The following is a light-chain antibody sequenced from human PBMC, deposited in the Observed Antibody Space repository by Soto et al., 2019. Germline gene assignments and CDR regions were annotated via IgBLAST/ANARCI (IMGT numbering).Light chain of an antibody. V-gene: IGLV2-14*01. J-gene: IGLJ1*01. CDR3: SSYAGSRTYV. Sequence: QSVLTQPASVSGSPGQSITVSCTGTSSDVGGYNYVSWYQHHPGKAPKLMIFEVSNRPSGVSNRFSGSRSGNTASLTISGLLAEDEADYYCSSYAGSRTYVFGTGTKVTVL. CDR2: EVS. CDR1: SSDVGGYNY.